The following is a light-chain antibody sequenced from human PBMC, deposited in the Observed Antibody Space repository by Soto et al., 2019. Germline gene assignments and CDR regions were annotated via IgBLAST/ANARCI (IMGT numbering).Light chain of an antibody. Sequence: EIVMTQSPATLSVSPGERGTLSCRASQSVGNDLAWYQQKPGQAPRLLISGASTRATGIPARFSGSGSGTDFTLTISRLEPEDFAVYYCQQYTAWPLTFGQGTKVDI. J-gene: IGKJ1*01. CDR1: QSVGND. CDR2: GAS. CDR3: QQYTAWPLT. V-gene: IGKV3-15*01.